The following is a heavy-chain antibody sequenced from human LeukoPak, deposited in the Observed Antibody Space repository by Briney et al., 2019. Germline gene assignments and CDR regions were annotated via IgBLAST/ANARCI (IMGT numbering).Heavy chain of an antibody. Sequence: PGGSLRLSCAASGFTFSSYGMHWVRQAPGKGLEWVAFIRYDGSNKYYADSVKGRFTISRDNSKNTLYLQMNSLRAEDTAVYYCARVDYYDSFYFDYWGQGTLVTVSS. CDR2: IRYDGSNK. CDR3: ARVDYYDSFYFDY. V-gene: IGHV3-30*02. D-gene: IGHD3-22*01. CDR1: GFTFSSYG. J-gene: IGHJ4*02.